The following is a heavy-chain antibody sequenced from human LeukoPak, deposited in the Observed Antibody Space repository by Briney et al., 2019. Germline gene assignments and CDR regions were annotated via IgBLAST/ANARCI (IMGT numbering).Heavy chain of an antibody. CDR1: GFTFSAYA. CDR2: IRGGGTSE. Sequence: GGSLRLSCTASGFTFSAYAMMWVRQAPGKGPEWVSAIRGGGTSEFYADSVKGRFRISRDNSKDTLFLQMNSLRAEDTAVYYCARGPNGDYIGAFDMWGPGTMVTVSS. D-gene: IGHD4-17*01. CDR3: ARGPNGDYIGAFDM. V-gene: IGHV3-23*01. J-gene: IGHJ3*02.